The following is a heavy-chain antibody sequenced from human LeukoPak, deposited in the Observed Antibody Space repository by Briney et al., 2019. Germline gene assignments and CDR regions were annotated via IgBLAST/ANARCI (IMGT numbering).Heavy chain of an antibody. D-gene: IGHD4-23*01. CDR3: ARWGDYGGVDDDYYYYMDV. CDR1: GFTVSGNY. V-gene: IGHV3-53*01. CDR2: IYSGGTT. Sequence: GGSLRLSCAVSGFTVSGNYMSWVRQAPGKGLEWVSLIYSGGTTYYADSVKGRFTISRDNSKNTLYLQMNSLRAEDTAVYYCARWGDYGGVDDDYYYYMDVWGKGTTVTISS. J-gene: IGHJ6*03.